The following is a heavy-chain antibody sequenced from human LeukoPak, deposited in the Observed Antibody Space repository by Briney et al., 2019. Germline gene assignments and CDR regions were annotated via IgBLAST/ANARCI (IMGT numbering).Heavy chain of an antibody. CDR1: GDSISSSSYY. CDR3: ARLICSSTSCYTGDDY. CDR2: IYYSGST. V-gene: IGHV4-39*01. J-gene: IGHJ4*02. D-gene: IGHD2-2*02. Sequence: SETLSLTCTVSGDSISSSSYYWGWIRQPPGKGLEWIGSIYYSGSTYYNPSLKSRVTISVDTSKNQFSLKLSSVTAADTAVYYCARLICSSTSCYTGDDYWGQGTLVTVSS.